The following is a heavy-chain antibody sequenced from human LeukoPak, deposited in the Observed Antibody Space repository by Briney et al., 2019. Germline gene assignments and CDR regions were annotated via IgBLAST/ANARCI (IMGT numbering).Heavy chain of an antibody. CDR1: GYTFTSYG. J-gene: IGHJ4*02. CDR3: ARATYYYDSSGYYYGSWDY. D-gene: IGHD3-22*01. CDR2: ISAYNGNT. V-gene: IGHV1-18*01. Sequence: ASVKVSCKASGYTFTSYGISWVRQAPGQGLEWMGWISAYNGNTNYAQKLQGRVTMTTDTSTSTAYMELRSLRSDDTAVYYCARATYYYDSSGYYYGSWDYWGQGTLVTVSS.